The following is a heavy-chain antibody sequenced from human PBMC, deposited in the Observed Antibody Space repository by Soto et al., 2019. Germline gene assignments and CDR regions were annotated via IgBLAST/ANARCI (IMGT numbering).Heavy chain of an antibody. V-gene: IGHV3-53*01. J-gene: IGHJ3*01. CDR2: LYDVDGS. CDR1: GLTVSGKKY. CDR3: ASWHEREHAYDV. D-gene: IGHD1-1*01. Sequence: DVHLVESGGGLIQPGESLRLSCAAFGLTVSGKKYVAWFRQAPGKGLEWVSALYDVDGSFYADSVKGRFTTSSDSSKTTVYLQMNGLRPDDTAVYYCASWHEREHAYDVWGQGTTVTVSS.